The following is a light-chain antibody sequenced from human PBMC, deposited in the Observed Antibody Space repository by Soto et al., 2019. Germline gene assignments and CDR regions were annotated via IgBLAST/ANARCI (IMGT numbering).Light chain of an antibody. J-gene: IGLJ1*01. V-gene: IGLV2-14*01. CDR2: EVS. Sequence: QSVPTQPASVSGSPGQSITISCTGTSSDVGNYNSVSWYQQHPGKAPKLMISEVSNRPSGVSNRFSGSRSGNTASLTISGLRAEDEADYYCSSYTSTSTYVFGTGTKLTVL. CDR1: SSDVGNYNS. CDR3: SSYTSTSTYV.